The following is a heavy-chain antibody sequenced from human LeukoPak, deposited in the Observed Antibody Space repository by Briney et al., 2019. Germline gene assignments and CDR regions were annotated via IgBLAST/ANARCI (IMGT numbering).Heavy chain of an antibody. CDR1: GFTFSSYG. V-gene: IGHV3-33*01. CDR3: ARDPYSSGWYGWFDP. J-gene: IGHJ5*02. CDR2: IWYDGSNK. Sequence: GRSLRLSCAASGFTFSSYGMHWVRQAPGKGLEWVAVIWYDGSNKYYADSVKGRFTISRDNSKNTLYLQMNGLRAEDTAVYYCARDPYSSGWYGWFDPWGQGTLVTVSS. D-gene: IGHD6-19*01.